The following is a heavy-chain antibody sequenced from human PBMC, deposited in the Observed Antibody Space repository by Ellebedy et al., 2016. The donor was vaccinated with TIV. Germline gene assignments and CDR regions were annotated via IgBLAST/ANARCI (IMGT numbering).Heavy chain of an antibody. CDR2: INQDGTVP. J-gene: IGHJ2*01. V-gene: IGHV3-7*03. CDR3: AGGTGWIFHL. Sequence: PGGSLRLSCAASGITFSQYWMHWVRQAPGKGLEWLANINQDGTVPDYLDSLKGRFRISRDNAKNLLFLQMHSLRDDDTAMYYCAGGTGWIFHLWGRGTLVTVSS. D-gene: IGHD6-19*01. CDR1: GITFSQYW.